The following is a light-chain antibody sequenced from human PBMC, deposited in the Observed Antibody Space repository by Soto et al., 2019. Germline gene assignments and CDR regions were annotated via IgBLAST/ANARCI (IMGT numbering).Light chain of an antibody. V-gene: IGKV3-15*01. Sequence: EIVMTQSPATLSVSPGERVTLSCRASQSVSNNLAWYQQKPGQAPRLLIYGATATATGIPARFSGSGSGTAFTLTISSLQSEAFAVYDCKQHNARPIIFGGGTKVEI. CDR1: QSVSNN. CDR3: KQHNARPII. CDR2: GAT. J-gene: IGKJ4*01.